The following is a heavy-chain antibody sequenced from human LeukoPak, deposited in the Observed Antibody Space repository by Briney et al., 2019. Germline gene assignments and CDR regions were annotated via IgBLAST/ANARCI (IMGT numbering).Heavy chain of an antibody. V-gene: IGHV3-30*02. CDR3: ASGGPTRGALDY. J-gene: IGHJ4*02. D-gene: IGHD1-26*01. CDR1: GFPFSGYG. Sequence: GGSPRRSCAASGFPFSGYGMYWVSKTQERGLEFVAYLRKDATYSNYVDSVRGRFTISSDNSKNTLELQMNSLRVEDTAVYYCASGGPTRGALDYWGEGTLVTVSS. CDR2: LRKDATYS.